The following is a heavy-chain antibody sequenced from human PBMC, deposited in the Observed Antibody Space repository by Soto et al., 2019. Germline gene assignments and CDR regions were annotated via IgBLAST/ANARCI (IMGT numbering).Heavy chain of an antibody. CDR2: IIPIFGTA. Sequence: QVQLVQSGAEVKKPGSSVKVSCKASGGTFSSYAISWVRQAPGQGLEWMGGIIPIFGTANYAQKFQGRVTITGDDYTGTAYVERRNLGSEAKAVCYCAKMFGYSRSSGWFDRWGQGTLVTVSS. V-gene: IGHV1-69*12. J-gene: IGHJ5*02. CDR3: AKMFGYSRSSGWFDR. CDR1: GGTFSSYA. D-gene: IGHD6-6*01.